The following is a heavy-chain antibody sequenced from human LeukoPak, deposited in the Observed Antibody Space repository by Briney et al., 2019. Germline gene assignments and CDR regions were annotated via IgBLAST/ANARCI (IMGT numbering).Heavy chain of an antibody. Sequence: TGGSLRLSCAASGFTFSSYTMSWVRQAPGKGLEWVSSISSRSSYIYSADSVKGRFTISRDNAKNSLYLQMNSLRAEDTAVYYCAELGITMIGGVWGKGTTVTISS. D-gene: IGHD3-10*02. CDR1: GFTFSSYT. CDR2: ISSRSSYI. V-gene: IGHV3-21*01. J-gene: IGHJ6*04. CDR3: AELGITMIGGV.